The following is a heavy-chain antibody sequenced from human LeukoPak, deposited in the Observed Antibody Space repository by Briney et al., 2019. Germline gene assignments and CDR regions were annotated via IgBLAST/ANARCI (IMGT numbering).Heavy chain of an antibody. Sequence: ASVKVSCKASGYTFTSYGISWVRQAPGQGLEWMGWISAYNGNTNYAQKLQGRVTMTTDTSTRTAYMELRSLRSDDTAVYYCARASHIAVAGLFDYWGQGTLVTVSS. D-gene: IGHD6-19*01. CDR3: ARASHIAVAGLFDY. CDR1: GYTFTSYG. V-gene: IGHV1-18*04. J-gene: IGHJ4*02. CDR2: ISAYNGNT.